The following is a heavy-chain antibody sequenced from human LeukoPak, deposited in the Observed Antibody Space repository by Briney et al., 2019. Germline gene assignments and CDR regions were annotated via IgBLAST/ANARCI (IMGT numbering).Heavy chain of an antibody. CDR2: IIPIFGTA. CDR3: TRSMQLAPYYYYYYGMDV. Sequence: GASVKVSCKASGGTFSSYAISWVRQAPGQGLEWMGGIIPIFGTANYAQKFQGRVTITAGESTSTAYMELSSLRSEDTAVYYCTRSMQLAPYYYYYYGMDVWGQGTTVTVSS. J-gene: IGHJ6*02. CDR1: GGTFSSYA. V-gene: IGHV1-69*13. D-gene: IGHD6-6*01.